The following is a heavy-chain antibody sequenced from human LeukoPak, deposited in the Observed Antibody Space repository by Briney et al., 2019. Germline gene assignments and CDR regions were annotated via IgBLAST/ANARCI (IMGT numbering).Heavy chain of an antibody. CDR1: GHDFPDYW. Sequence: GESLKISCRASGHDFPDYWIGWVRQMPGKGLKWMGIIFPRDSNTVYGPSFQGQVTISVDTSISTAYLQWSSLKASDTAIYYCARHGLFGCNDVGCYRSFFYYGMDVWGQGTAVTVSS. D-gene: IGHD3-10*02. V-gene: IGHV5-51*01. CDR3: ARHGLFGCNDVGCYRSFFYYGMDV. CDR2: IFPRDSNT. J-gene: IGHJ6*02.